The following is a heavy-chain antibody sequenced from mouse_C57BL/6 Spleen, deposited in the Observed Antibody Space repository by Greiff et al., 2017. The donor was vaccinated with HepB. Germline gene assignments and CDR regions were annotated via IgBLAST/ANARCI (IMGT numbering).Heavy chain of an antibody. CDR2: INPSSGYT. D-gene: IGHD1-1*01. CDR1: GYTFTSYW. CDR3: ASPIITTVEGFAY. J-gene: IGHJ3*01. V-gene: IGHV1-7*01. Sequence: VQLQQSGAELAKPGASVKLSCKASGYTFTSYWMHWVKQRPGQGLEWIGYINPSSGYTKYNQKFKDKATLTADKSSSTAYMQLSSLTYEDSAVYYWASPIITTVEGFAYWGQGTLVTVSA.